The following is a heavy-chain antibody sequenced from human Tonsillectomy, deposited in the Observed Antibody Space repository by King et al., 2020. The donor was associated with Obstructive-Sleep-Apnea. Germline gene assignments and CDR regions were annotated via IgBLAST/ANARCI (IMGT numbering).Heavy chain of an antibody. J-gene: IGHJ4*02. CDR2: ISPNRGAT. CDR3: ARDMSAYDSTSPAY. Sequence: QLVQSGAEVKRPGASVKVSCKASGYTFTGYYIHWVRQAPGQGLEWMGWISPNRGATKYAKKFQDRVTMTRDTSISTAYMDLSRLRSDDTAIYYCARDMSAYDSTSPAYWGQGTLVTVSS. CDR1: GYTFTGYY. V-gene: IGHV1-2*02. D-gene: IGHD3-10*01.